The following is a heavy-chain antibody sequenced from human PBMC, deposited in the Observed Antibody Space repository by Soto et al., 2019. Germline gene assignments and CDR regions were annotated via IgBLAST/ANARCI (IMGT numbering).Heavy chain of an antibody. CDR1: GGSISSGGYY. D-gene: IGHD5-18*01. CDR3: ARDTAMASTDNWFDP. CDR2: IYYSGST. V-gene: IGHV4-31*03. Sequence: QVQLQESGPGLVKPSQTLSLTCTVSGGSISSGGYYWSWIRQHPGKGLEWIGYIYYSGSTYYNPSLKSRVTISVDTSKNQFSLKLSSVTAADTAVYYCARDTAMASTDNWFDPWGQGTLVTVSS. J-gene: IGHJ5*02.